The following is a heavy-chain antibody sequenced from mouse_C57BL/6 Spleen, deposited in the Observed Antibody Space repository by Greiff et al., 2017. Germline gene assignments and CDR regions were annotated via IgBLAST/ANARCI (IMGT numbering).Heavy chain of an antibody. Sequence: VQLQQPGAELVKPGASVKMSCKASGYNFTSYWITWVKQRPGQGLEWIGDIYPGSGSTNYNEKFKSKATVTVDTSSSTAYMQLSILTSEDSAVYFCSRSATLVSPSAMDYWGQGNSVTVS. CDR3: SRSATLVSPSAMDY. V-gene: IGHV1-55*01. D-gene: IGHD1-1*01. J-gene: IGHJ4*01. CDR2: IYPGSGST. CDR1: GYNFTSYW.